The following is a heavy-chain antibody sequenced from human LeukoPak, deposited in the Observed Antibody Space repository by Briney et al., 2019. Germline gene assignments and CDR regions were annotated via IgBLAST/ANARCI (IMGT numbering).Heavy chain of an antibody. CDR1: GFTFSSYG. CDR2: IRYDGSNK. D-gene: IGHD2-15*01. Sequence: PGGSLRLSCAASGFTFSSYGMHWVRQAPGKGLEWVAFIRYDGSNKYYADSVKGRFTISRDNSKNTLYLQMNSLRAEDTAVYYCAKDPRVDCSGDSCYYLDYWGQGTLVTVSS. CDR3: AKDPRVDCSGDSCYYLDY. V-gene: IGHV3-30*02. J-gene: IGHJ4*02.